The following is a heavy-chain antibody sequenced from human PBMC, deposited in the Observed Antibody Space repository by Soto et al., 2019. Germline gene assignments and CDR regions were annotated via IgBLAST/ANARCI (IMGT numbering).Heavy chain of an antibody. CDR3: TRGPSGDKVDY. J-gene: IGHJ4*02. D-gene: IGHD7-27*01. CDR2: IYDGGST. Sequence: QVQLQESGPGLVKPSETLSLTCTVSGDSISTVYYCWSWIRQSSDKGLEWIGHIYDGGSTYSNPSLKSRGAXSXXTSKKQVSLQLNSVIAADTAVYYCTRGPSGDKVDYWGQGTLVTVSS. V-gene: IGHV4-30-4*01. CDR1: GDSISTVYYC.